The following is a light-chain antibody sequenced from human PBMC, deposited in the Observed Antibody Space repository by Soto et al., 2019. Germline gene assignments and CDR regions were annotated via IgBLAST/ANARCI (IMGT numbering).Light chain of an antibody. CDR1: QIITTR. J-gene: IGKJ4*01. CDR2: DAS. V-gene: IGKV1-5*01. Sequence: DIPLTQSPSIMSASVGDRVNITCRASQIITTRLAWYQQKPGKAPNLLIYDASSLQSGVPSGFRGSGSGTEFALTISSMQPGDFATYYCQHYNSYSALTFGGGTKVHI. CDR3: QHYNSYSALT.